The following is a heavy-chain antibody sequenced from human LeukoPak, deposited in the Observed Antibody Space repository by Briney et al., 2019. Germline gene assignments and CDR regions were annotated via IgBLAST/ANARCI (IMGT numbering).Heavy chain of an antibody. Sequence: PGGSLRLSCAASGFTFSSYGMPWVRQAPGKGLEWVAVIWYDGSNKYYADSVKGRFTISRDNSKNTLYLQMNSLRAEDTAVYYCARLAVAGLEYYYYGMDVWGQGTTVTVSS. J-gene: IGHJ6*02. CDR2: IWYDGSNK. V-gene: IGHV3-33*01. D-gene: IGHD6-19*01. CDR1: GFTFSSYG. CDR3: ARLAVAGLEYYYYGMDV.